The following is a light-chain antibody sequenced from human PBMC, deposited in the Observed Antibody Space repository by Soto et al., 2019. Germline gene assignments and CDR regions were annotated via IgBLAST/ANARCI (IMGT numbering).Light chain of an antibody. J-gene: IGLJ1*01. V-gene: IGLV1-40*01. CDR1: SSNIGAGYD. CDR3: QSYDSSLSGRYV. CDR2: GNS. Sequence: QSVLTQPPSVSGAPGQRVTISCTGSSSNIGAGYDVHWYQQLPGTAPKLLIYGNSNRPSGVPDRFSGSKSGTSASLAITGLQAEDEADYYCQSYDSSLSGRYVSGTGTKLTVL.